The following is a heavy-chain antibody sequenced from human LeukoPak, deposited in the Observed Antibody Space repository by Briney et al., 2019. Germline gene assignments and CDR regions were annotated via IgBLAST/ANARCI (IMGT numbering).Heavy chain of an antibody. V-gene: IGHV3-7*01. Sequence: ETLSLTCTVSGGSISSSSYYWGWVRQAPGKGLEWVANIKQDGSEKYYVDSVKGRFTISRDNAKNSLYLQMNSLRAEDTAVYYCARTRYDLSYYYYMDVWGKGTTVTVSS. CDR2: IKQDGSEK. D-gene: IGHD5-12*01. CDR3: ARTRYDLSYYYYMDV. J-gene: IGHJ6*03. CDR1: GGSISSSSYY.